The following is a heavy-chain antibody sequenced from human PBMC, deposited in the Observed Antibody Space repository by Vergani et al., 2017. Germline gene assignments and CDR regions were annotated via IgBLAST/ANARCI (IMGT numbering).Heavy chain of an antibody. CDR3: ARDLAYCHEGSCAR. D-gene: IGHD2-15*01. V-gene: IGHV3-30*02. Sequence: QVQLVQSGGGVVQPGGSLRLSCVASGFTFNRYGMQCVRQAPGKGLEWVAYVLFDGSNEYYADSVKGRFIVSRDNSNDALYLQMNSLRTDDTAVYYCARDLAYCHEGSCARWGQGSVVTVSS. CDR2: VLFDGSNE. J-gene: IGHJ4*02. CDR1: GFTFNRYG.